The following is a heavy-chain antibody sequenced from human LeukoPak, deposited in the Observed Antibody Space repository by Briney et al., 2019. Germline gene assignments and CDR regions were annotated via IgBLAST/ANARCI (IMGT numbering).Heavy chain of an antibody. D-gene: IGHD3-10*01. J-gene: IGHJ4*02. CDR3: ARGPIRGRFDY. V-gene: IGHV4-34*01. Sequence: SETPSLTCAVYGGSFSGYYWSWIRQPPGKGLEWIGEINHSGSTNYNPSLKSRVTISVDTSKNQFSLKLSSVTAADTAVYYCARGPIRGRFDYWGQGTLVTVSS. CDR1: GGSFSGYY. CDR2: INHSGST.